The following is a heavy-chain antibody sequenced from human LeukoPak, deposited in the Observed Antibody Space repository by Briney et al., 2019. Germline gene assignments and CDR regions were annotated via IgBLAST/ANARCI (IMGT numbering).Heavy chain of an antibody. CDR2: IIPSLDTT. CDR1: EDTFISYG. CDR3: ARDWGFNYYYYGMDV. D-gene: IGHD7-27*01. Sequence: SVKVSCKASEDTFISYGISWVRRAPGQGLEWMGGIIPSLDTTNYAQKFQGRVTITADESASIAHMELSSLRSDDTAVYYCARDWGFNYYYYGMDVWGQGTTVTVSS. V-gene: IGHV1-69*13. J-gene: IGHJ6*02.